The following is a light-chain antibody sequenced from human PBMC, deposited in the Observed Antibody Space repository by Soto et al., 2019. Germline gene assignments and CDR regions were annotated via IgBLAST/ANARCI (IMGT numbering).Light chain of an antibody. J-gene: IGLJ1*01. V-gene: IGLV1-40*01. CDR3: QSFDSSLTGWV. CDR2: DNN. CDR1: SSNIGAGYD. Sequence: QSVLTQPPSVSGAPGQRVTISCTGSSSNIGAGYDVHWYQQLPGTAPKLLIYDNNNRPSGVPDRFSGSKSGTSASLAITGLQAEDGADYYCQSFDSSLTGWVFGTGTKVTVL.